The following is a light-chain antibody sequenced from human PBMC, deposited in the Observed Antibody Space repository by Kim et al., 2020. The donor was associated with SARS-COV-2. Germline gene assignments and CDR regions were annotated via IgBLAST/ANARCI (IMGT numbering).Light chain of an antibody. CDR1: SGHITYA. CDR3: QTWGTGIRV. CDR2: LNSDGSH. J-gene: IGLJ3*02. Sequence: ASIKLTCTLSSGHITYAIAWHQQQPEKGPRYLLRLNSDGSHTRGDGVPDRFSGSTSGAERYLTISSLQSEDEADYYCQTWGTGIRVFGGGTKLTVL. V-gene: IGLV4-69*01.